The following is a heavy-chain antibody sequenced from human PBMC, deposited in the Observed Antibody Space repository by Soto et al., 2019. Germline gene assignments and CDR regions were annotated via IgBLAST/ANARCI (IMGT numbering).Heavy chain of an antibody. CDR2: MNPNSGNT. V-gene: IGHV1-8*01. CDR1: GYTFTSYD. D-gene: IGHD3-3*01. Sequence: ASVKVSCKASGYTFTSYDINWVRQATGQGLEWMGWMNPNSGNTGYAQKFQGRVTMTRNTSISTAYMELSSLRSEETAVYYCARVYQPVDYDFWSGYYYYYGMDVWGHGTMVTVSS. CDR3: ARVYQPVDYDFWSGYYYYYGMDV. J-gene: IGHJ6*02.